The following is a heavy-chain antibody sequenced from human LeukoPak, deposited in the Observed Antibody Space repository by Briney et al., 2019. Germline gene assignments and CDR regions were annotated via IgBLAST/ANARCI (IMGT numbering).Heavy chain of an antibody. CDR1: GDSVSSNSAA. V-gene: IGHV6-1*01. CDR2: TYYRSKWYN. J-gene: IGHJ3*02. Sequence: SQTLSLTCAISGDSVSSNSAAWNWIRQSPSRGLEWLGRTYYRSKWYNDYAVSVKSRITINPDTSKNQFSLQLNSVTPEDTAVYYCARGVGYCSGGSCYFLSDAFDIWGQGTMVTVSS. D-gene: IGHD2-15*01. CDR3: ARGVGYCSGGSCYFLSDAFDI.